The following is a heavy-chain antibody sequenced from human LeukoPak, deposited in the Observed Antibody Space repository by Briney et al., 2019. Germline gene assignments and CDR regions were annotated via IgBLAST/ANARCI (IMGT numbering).Heavy chain of an antibody. Sequence: GGSLRLSCAASGFAFSSYEMIWVRQAPGKGLEWVSGISGSGVYTYYADSVKGRFTISRDNSKNTWYLVMNSLRVDDTAVYYCAKAVDLATISVDIWGQGTMVTVSS. J-gene: IGHJ3*02. CDR2: ISGSGVYT. CDR1: GFAFSSYE. V-gene: IGHV3-23*01. CDR3: AKAVDLATISVDI. D-gene: IGHD5-24*01.